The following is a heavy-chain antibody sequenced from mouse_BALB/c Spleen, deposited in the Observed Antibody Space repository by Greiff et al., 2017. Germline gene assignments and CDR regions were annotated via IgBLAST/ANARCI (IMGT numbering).Heavy chain of an antibody. V-gene: IGHV3-6*02. CDR2: ISYDGSN. D-gene: IGHD1-1*01. J-gene: IGHJ4*01. CDR3: ARDRYYGSSD. CDR1: GYSITSGYY. Sequence: EVQLQQSGPGLVKPSQSLSLTCSVTGYSITSGYYWNWIRQFPGNKLEWMGYISYDGSNNYNPSLKNRISITRDTSKNQFFLKLNSVTTEDTATYYCARDRYYGSSDWGQGTSVTVSS.